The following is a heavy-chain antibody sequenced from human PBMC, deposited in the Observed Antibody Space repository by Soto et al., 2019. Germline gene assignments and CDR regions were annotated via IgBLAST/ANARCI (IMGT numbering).Heavy chain of an antibody. Sequence: PGGSLRPSCPAFGFTFTSFALSWVRQAPGKGLEWVAAIVGRGGSTYYGDSVKGRFTIPRDNSKNTLYLQMNCLKAKNTAVYYCAKGVGATTGLSAFDIWGQGTMVTVSS. CDR2: IVGRGGST. J-gene: IGHJ3*02. CDR3: AKGVGATTGLSAFDI. V-gene: IGHV3-23*01. CDR1: GFTFTSFA. D-gene: IGHD1-26*01.